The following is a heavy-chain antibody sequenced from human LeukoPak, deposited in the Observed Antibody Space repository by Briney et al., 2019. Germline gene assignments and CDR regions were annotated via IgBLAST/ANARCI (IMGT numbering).Heavy chain of an antibody. D-gene: IGHD2-15*01. CDR2: ISSSSSYI. Sequence: PGGSLRLSCAASGFTFSSYSMNWVRQAPGKGLEWVSSISSSSSYIYYADSVKGRFTISRDNAKNSLYLQMNSLRAEDTAVYYCAREPRSPGGRGRPFDFWGQGTLVTVSS. J-gene: IGHJ4*02. CDR3: AREPRSPGGRGRPFDF. V-gene: IGHV3-21*01. CDR1: GFTFSSYS.